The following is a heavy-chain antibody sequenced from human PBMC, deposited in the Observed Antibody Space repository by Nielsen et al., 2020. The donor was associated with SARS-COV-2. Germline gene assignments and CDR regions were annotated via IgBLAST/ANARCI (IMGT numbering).Heavy chain of an antibody. CDR2: ISAYNGNT. D-gene: IGHD3-3*01. Sequence: ASVKVSCKASGYTFTSYGISWVRQAPGQGLEWMGWISAYNGNTNYAQKLQGRVTMTTDTSTSTAYMELRSLRSDDTAVYYCAREYYDFWSGHRGKTNYFDYWGQGTLVTVSS. CDR3: AREYYDFWSGHRGKTNYFDY. J-gene: IGHJ4*02. CDR1: GYTFTSYG. V-gene: IGHV1-18*01.